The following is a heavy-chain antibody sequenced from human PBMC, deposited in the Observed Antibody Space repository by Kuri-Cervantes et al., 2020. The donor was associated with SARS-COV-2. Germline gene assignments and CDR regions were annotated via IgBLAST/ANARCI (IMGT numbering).Heavy chain of an antibody. Sequence: SETLSLTCTVSGGSVSSSSYYWDWIRQPPGKGLEWIGSIYYTGSAYYNSSLKSRVTISVDTSKNQFSLKLSSVTAADTAVYYCSRRKYAGYMDVWGKGTTVTVSS. CDR2: IYYTGSA. CDR3: SRRKYAGYMDV. J-gene: IGHJ6*03. CDR1: GGSVSSSSYY. V-gene: IGHV4-39*01. D-gene: IGHD2-2*01.